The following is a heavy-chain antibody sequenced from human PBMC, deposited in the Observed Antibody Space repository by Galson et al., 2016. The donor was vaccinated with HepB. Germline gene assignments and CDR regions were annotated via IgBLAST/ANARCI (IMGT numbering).Heavy chain of an antibody. D-gene: IGHD1-26*01. CDR1: EFTFSRYW. CDR3: AGLSGSYYFGMDV. CDR2: INSDGSIT. V-gene: IGHV3-74*01. J-gene: IGHJ6*02. Sequence: SLRLSCATSEFTFSRYWMHWVRQAPGKGLVWVSRINSDGSITNYADSVKGRFTISRDNAKNTLYLQMNSLGAEDTAVYYCAGLSGSYYFGMDVWGQGTTVTVAS.